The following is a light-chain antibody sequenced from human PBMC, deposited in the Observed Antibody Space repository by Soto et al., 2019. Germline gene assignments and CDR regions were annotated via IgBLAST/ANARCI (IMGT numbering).Light chain of an antibody. CDR1: QGIGND. J-gene: IGKJ1*01. CDR2: AAS. V-gene: IGKV1-6*01. Sequence: AIQMTQSPSSLSASVGDRVTITCRASQGIGNDLGWYQQRPGKAPNLLIYAASSLQSGVPSRFSGSGSGTAFTLTISSLQPEDFATYYCLQDYTYPLTFGQGTKVEIK. CDR3: LQDYTYPLT.